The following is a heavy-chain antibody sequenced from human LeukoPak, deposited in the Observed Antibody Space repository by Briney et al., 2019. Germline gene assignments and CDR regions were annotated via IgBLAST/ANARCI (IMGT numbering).Heavy chain of an antibody. V-gene: IGHV1-69*01. CDR1: GGTFSSYA. CDR3: ARDRVPHSIPKGSVGATHYYYYGMDV. Sequence: SVKVSCKASGGTFSSYAISWVRQAPGQGLEWMGGIIPIFGTANYAQKFQGRVTITADESTSTAYMELNSLRSEDTAVYYCARDRVPHSIPKGSVGATHYYYYGMDVWGQGTTVTVSS. D-gene: IGHD1-26*01. J-gene: IGHJ6*02. CDR2: IIPIFGTA.